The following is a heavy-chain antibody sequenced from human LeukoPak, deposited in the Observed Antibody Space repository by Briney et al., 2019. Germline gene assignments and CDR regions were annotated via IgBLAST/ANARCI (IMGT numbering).Heavy chain of an antibody. CDR2: ISAYNGNT. CDR3: ARDDCSSTSCYTPPFDY. D-gene: IGHD2-2*02. V-gene: IGHV1-18*01. Sequence: ASVKVSCKASGYTFTSYGISWVRQAPGQGLEWMGWISAYNGNTNYAQKLQGRVTMTTDTSTSTAYMELRSLRSDDTAVYYCARDDCSSTSCYTPPFDYWGQGTLVIVSS. J-gene: IGHJ4*02. CDR1: GYTFTSYG.